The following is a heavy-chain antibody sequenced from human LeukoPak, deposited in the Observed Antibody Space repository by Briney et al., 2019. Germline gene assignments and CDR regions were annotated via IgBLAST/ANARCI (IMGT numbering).Heavy chain of an antibody. V-gene: IGHV3-15*01. CDR2: IKSKTDGGTT. CDR3: TTEGELWLSFDY. J-gene: IGHJ4*02. Sequence: GGSLRLSCAASGFTFSNAWMSWVRQAPGKGLEWVGRIKSKTDGGTTDYAAPVKGRFTISRDDSKNTLYLQMNSLKTEDTAVYFCTTEGELWLSFDYWGQGTLVTVSS. D-gene: IGHD3-16*01. CDR1: GFTFSNAW.